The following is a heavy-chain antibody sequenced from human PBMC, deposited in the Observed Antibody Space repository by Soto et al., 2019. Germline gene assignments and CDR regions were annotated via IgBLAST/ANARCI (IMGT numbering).Heavy chain of an antibody. Sequence: EVQLVESGGGLVQPGGSLRLSCAASGFTFSSYWMSWVRQAPGKGLEWVANIKQDGSEKYYVDSVKGRFTISRDNAKNSLYRQMNSLRAEDTAVYYCASWGSTYYYDSSGSFWGQGTLVTVSS. CDR3: ASWGSTYYYDSSGSF. J-gene: IGHJ4*02. V-gene: IGHV3-7*05. D-gene: IGHD3-22*01. CDR1: GFTFSSYW. CDR2: IKQDGSEK.